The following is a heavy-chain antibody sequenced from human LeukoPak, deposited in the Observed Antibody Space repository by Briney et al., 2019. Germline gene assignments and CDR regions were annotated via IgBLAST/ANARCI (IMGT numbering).Heavy chain of an antibody. V-gene: IGHV5-51*01. CDR2: IYPGDSDT. CDR3: ARMSNGCFDY. J-gene: IGHJ4*02. D-gene: IGHD6-19*01. CDR1: GYSFTSYW. Sequence: GESLKISCKASGYSFTSYWIGWVRQMPGKGLGWMGIIYPGDSDTRYSPSFQGQVTISANKSISTAYLQWSSLKASDTAMYYCARMSNGCFDYWGQRTLVTFSS.